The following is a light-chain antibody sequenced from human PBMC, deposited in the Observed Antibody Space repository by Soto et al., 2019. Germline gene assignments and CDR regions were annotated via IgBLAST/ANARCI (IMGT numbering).Light chain of an antibody. CDR3: QQHINWPLT. CDR2: EAS. V-gene: IGKV3-11*01. CDR1: QSVSSN. Sequence: EIVMTQSPATLSVSPGERATLSCRASQSVSSNLAWYQQKPGQAPRLLIYEASNRATGIPARFSGSGSGADFTLTISSLEPEDLALYYCQQHINWPLTFGGGTKVDIK. J-gene: IGKJ4*01.